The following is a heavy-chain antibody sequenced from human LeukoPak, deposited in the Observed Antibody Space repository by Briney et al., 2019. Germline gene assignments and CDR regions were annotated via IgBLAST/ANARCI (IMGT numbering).Heavy chain of an antibody. CDR1: GFTFSSYW. CDR3: ARLYVCPRCHFDY. CDR2: ISTDGSSA. D-gene: IGHD2/OR15-2a*01. Sequence: GGSLRLSCAASGFTFSSYWMHWVRQAPGRGLVWVSRISTDGSSAIYADSVKGRFTISRDNAKNTLYLQMNSLRAEDTAVYYCARLYVCPRCHFDYWGQGTLVTVSS. V-gene: IGHV3-74*01. J-gene: IGHJ4*02.